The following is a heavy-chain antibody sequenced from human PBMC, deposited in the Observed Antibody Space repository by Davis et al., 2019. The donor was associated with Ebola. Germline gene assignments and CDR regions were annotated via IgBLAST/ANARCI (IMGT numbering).Heavy chain of an antibody. CDR2: IYYSGST. V-gene: IGHV4-61*08. CDR1: GGSISSGGYY. Sequence: PSETLSLTCTVSGGSISSGGYYWSWIRQPPGKGLEWIGYIYYSGSTNYNPSLKSRVTISVDTSKNQFSLKLSSVTAADTAVYYCARGVDYGDYGFPRGYYYMDVWGKGTTVTVSS. CDR3: ARGVDYGDYGFPRGYYYMDV. J-gene: IGHJ6*03. D-gene: IGHD4-17*01.